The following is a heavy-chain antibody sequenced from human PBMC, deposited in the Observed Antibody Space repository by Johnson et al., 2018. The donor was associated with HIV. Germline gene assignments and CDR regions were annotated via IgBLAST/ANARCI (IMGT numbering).Heavy chain of an antibody. Sequence: VQLVESGGGLIQPGGSLRLSCAASGFTVSSNYMSWVRQAPGKGLEWVSVISGSGGSTYYADSVKGRFTIPRDNSKNTLYLQMNSLRAEDTAVYYCAKDGDDGDGPDGTKGAFDIWGQGTMVTVSS. CDR3: AKDGDDGDGPDGTKGAFDI. CDR2: ISGSGGST. V-gene: IGHV3-53*01. CDR1: GFTVSSNY. J-gene: IGHJ3*02. D-gene: IGHD5-24*01.